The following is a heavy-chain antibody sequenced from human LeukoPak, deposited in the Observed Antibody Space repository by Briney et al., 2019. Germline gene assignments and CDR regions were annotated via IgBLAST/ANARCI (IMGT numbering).Heavy chain of an antibody. CDR1: GYTLTELS. CDR3: ARDRTYYYGSGALRRGMDV. Sequence: GASVKVSCKVSGYTLTELSMHWVRQAPGKGLEWMGGFDPEDGETIYAQKFQGRVTMTEDTSTDTAYMELSSLRSEDTAVYYCARDRTYYYGSGALRRGMDVWGQGTTVTVSS. D-gene: IGHD3-10*01. J-gene: IGHJ6*02. V-gene: IGHV1-24*01. CDR2: FDPEDGET.